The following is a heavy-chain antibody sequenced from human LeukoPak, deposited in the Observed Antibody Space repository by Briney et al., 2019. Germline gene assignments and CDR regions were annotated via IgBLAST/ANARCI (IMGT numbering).Heavy chain of an antibody. D-gene: IGHD3-22*01. Sequence: PGGSLRLSCAASGFTFSSYSMNWVRQAPGKGLEWVSSISSSSSYIYYADSVKGRLTISRDNAKNSLYLQMNSLRAEDTAVYYWARTYYYDSSGYCYVFPPGYYYYGMDVWGQGTTVTVSS. CDR1: GFTFSSYS. V-gene: IGHV3-21*01. CDR3: ARTYYYDSSGYCYVFPPGYYYYGMDV. J-gene: IGHJ6*02. CDR2: ISSSSSYI.